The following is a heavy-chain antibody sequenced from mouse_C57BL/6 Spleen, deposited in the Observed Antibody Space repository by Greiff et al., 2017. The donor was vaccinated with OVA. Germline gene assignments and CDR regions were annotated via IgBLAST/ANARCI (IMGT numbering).Heavy chain of an antibody. CDR3: ASPRYYGSREYFDY. J-gene: IGHJ2*01. Sequence: QVQLQQPGAELVKPGASVKLSCKASGYTFTSYWMHWVKQRPGRGLEWIGRIDPNSGGTKYNEKFKSKATLTVDNPSSTAYMQLSSLTSEDSAVYYCASPRYYGSREYFDYWGQGTTLTVSS. CDR1: GYTFTSYW. V-gene: IGHV1-72*01. CDR2: IDPNSGGT. D-gene: IGHD1-1*01.